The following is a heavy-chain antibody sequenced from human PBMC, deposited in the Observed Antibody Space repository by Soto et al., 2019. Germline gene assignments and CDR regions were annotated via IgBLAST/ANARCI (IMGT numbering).Heavy chain of an antibody. D-gene: IGHD3-10*01. J-gene: IGHJ3*02. CDR3: AREPFGEFGAFDI. CDR1: GFTFSSYG. CDR2: ISYDGSNK. Sequence: GGSLRLSCAASGFTFSSYGMHWVRQAPGKGLEWVAVISYDGSNKYYADSVKGRFTISRDNSKNTLYLQMNSLRAEDTAVYYCAREPFGEFGAFDIWGQGTMVTVSS. V-gene: IGHV3-30*03.